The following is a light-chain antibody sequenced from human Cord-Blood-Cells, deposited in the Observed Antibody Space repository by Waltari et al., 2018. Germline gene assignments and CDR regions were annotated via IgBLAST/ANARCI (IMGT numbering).Light chain of an antibody. J-gene: IGKJ1*01. V-gene: IGKV1-39*01. CDR3: QQSYSTPWT. CDR2: AAS. Sequence: IQMTLSPPSLSASLGDRVNSTCRASQSISSYLNWYQQKPGKAPKLLIYAASSLQSGVPSRFSGSGSGTDFTLTISSLQPEDFATYYCQQSYSTPWTFGQGTKVEIK. CDR1: QSISSY.